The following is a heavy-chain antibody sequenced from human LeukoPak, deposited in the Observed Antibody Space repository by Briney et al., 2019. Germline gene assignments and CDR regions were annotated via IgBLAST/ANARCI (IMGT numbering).Heavy chain of an antibody. V-gene: IGHV1-2*02. CDR3: ARAGGVGGYSYGYFGPDTYYYYYYMDV. J-gene: IGHJ6*03. CDR1: GYTFTGYY. Sequence: ASVKVSCKASGYTFTGYYMHWVRQAPGQGLEWMGWINPNSGGTNYAQKFQGRVTMTRDMSTSTVYMELSSLRSEDTAVYYCARAGGVGGYSYGYFGPDTYYYYYYMDVWGKGTTVTVSS. D-gene: IGHD5-18*01. CDR2: INPNSGGT.